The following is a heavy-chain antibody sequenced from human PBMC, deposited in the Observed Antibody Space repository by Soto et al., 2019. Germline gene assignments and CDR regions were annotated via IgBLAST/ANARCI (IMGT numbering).Heavy chain of an antibody. CDR3: VRRDDFDI. D-gene: IGHD3-16*01. CDR2: INSDGSTT. Sequence: GGSLRLSCAASGLTVNSYWMHWVRQAPGKGLVWVSRINSDGSTTSYADSVKGRFTISTDNAKNTLYLQMNSLRVEDTAVYYCVRRDDFDIWGQGTMVTVSS. J-gene: IGHJ3*02. V-gene: IGHV3-74*01. CDR1: GLTVNSYW.